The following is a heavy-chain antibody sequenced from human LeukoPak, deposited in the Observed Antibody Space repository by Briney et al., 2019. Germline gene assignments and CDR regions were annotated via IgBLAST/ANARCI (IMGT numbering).Heavy chain of an antibody. D-gene: IGHD4-17*01. V-gene: IGHV4-31*03. CDR2: ISYSGTT. J-gene: IGHJ6*03. Sequence: SQTLSLTCTVSGGSISSGGYYWSWIRQHPGKGLEWIGYISYSGTTYYNPPLKSRVIISIDTSKNQFSLKLSSVTAADTAVYYCALRPVGFYYMDVWGKGTTVTVSS. CDR1: GGSISSGGYY. CDR3: ALRPVGFYYMDV.